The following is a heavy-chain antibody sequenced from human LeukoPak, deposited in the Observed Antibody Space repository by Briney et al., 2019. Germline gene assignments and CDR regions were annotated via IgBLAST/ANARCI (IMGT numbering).Heavy chain of an antibody. V-gene: IGHV4-59*01. CDR2: ISYSGKT. J-gene: IGHJ4*02. D-gene: IGHD2-15*01. CDR1: GASIRNFY. CDR3: TETGAGGGY. Sequence: SETLSLTCTVSGASIRNFYWSWIRQPPGKGLEWIGFISYSGKTIYNPSLESRVTLSVDTSKKQFSLKLNSVADADTAMYYCTETGAGGGYWGQGTLVTVSP.